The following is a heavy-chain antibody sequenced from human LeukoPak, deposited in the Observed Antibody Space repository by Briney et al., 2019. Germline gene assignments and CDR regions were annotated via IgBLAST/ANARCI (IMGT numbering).Heavy chain of an antibody. D-gene: IGHD5-18*01. CDR2: IYYSGST. V-gene: IGHV4-39*01. CDR3: ARQYVGYRPNWFDP. Sequence: KSSETLSLTCTVSGGSISSSSYYWGWIRQPPGKGLEWIGSIYYSGSTYYTPSLKSRVTISVDTSKNQFSLKLSSVTAADTAVYYCARQYVGYRPNWFDPWGQGTLVTVSS. CDR1: GGSISSSSYY. J-gene: IGHJ5*02.